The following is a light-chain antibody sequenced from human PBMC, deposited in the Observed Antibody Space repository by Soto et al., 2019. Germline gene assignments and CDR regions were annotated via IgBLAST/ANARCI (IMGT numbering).Light chain of an antibody. CDR1: SSDVGSYNL. CDR3: CSYAGSSTYV. CDR2: EGS. Sequence: QSVLTQPASVSGSPGQSITISCTGISSDVGSYNLVSWYQHHPGKAPKLIIYEGSKRPSGVSNRFSGSKSGKTASLTISGLQAEDEADYYCCSYAGSSTYVFGTGTKVTVL. V-gene: IGLV2-23*01. J-gene: IGLJ1*01.